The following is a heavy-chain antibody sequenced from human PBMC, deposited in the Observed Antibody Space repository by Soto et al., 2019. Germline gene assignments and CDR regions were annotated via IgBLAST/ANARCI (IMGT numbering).Heavy chain of an antibody. CDR3: AKARGYGVHITVVTSLTVDS. J-gene: IGHJ4*02. D-gene: IGHD2-15*01. CDR1: GFTFSGYA. CDR2: ISGSGSRT. Sequence: EVDLLESGGGLVQPGGSLRLSCTASGFTFSGYAMNWVRQVPGKGLEWVSGISGSGSRTYYADTVTGRFTISRDNSKNTLFLQMNNLRAEDTAVYYCAKARGYGVHITVVTSLTVDSWGRGTLVTVSS. V-gene: IGHV3-23*01.